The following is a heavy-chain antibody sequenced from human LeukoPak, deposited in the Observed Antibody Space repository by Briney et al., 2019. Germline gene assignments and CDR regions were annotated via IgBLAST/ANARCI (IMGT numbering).Heavy chain of an antibody. CDR1: GYTFTAYY. V-gene: IGHV1-2*02. CDR3: ARFLSGDY. J-gene: IGHJ4*02. Sequence: ASVKVSCKASGYTFTAYYIHWLRQAPGQGPEWMGWINPNSGGTIYAPKFQGRVTVTMDTSISTVYMELSSRRSDDAAMYYCARFLSGDYWGQGTLVTVSS. CDR2: INPNSGGT. D-gene: IGHD3-10*01.